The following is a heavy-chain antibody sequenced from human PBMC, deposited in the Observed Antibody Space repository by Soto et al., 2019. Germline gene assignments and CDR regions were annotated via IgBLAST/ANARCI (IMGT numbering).Heavy chain of an antibody. CDR3: ARAGHCTNGVCYSVHHAFDI. V-gene: IGHV1-18*04. CDR1: GYTFTSYG. D-gene: IGHD2-8*01. J-gene: IGHJ3*02. Sequence: ASVKVSCKASGYTFTSYGFTWVRQAPGQGLEWMGWISAYNGNTNYAQKLQGRVTMTTDTSTSTAYMELRSLRSDDTAVYYCARAGHCTNGVCYSVHHAFDIWGQGTKVAVSS. CDR2: ISAYNGNT.